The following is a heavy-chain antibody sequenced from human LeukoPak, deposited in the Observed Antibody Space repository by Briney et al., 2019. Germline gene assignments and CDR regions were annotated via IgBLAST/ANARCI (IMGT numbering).Heavy chain of an antibody. CDR2: INPNSGGT. CDR1: GYTFTDYY. CDR3: TRDLLGFATTPLSD. D-gene: IGHD4-17*01. J-gene: IGHJ4*02. Sequence: GASVKVSCKASGYTFTDYYIHWVRQAPGQGLEWMGWINPNSGGTNSAQKFQGRVTITRGTSISTAFMELTRLTSDDTAVYYCTRDLLGFATTPLSDWGQGTLVTVSS. V-gene: IGHV1-2*02.